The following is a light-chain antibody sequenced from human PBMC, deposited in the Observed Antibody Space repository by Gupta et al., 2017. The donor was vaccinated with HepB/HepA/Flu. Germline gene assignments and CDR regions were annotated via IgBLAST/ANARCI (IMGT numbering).Light chain of an antibody. Sequence: EIVMTQSPATLSVSPGKRVTLSCRASRSAGSKLAWYQQKPGQGPRLLIYDASTRATGVPARFSGSGSGTEXTLTISXLQSEDFAVYYCQQYNYWPPATFGXGTKVEIK. V-gene: IGKV3-15*01. CDR3: QQYNYWPPAT. J-gene: IGKJ1*01. CDR1: RSAGSK. CDR2: DAS.